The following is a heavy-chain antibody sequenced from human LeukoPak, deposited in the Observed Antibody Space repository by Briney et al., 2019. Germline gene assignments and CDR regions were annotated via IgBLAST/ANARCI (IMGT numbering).Heavy chain of an antibody. D-gene: IGHD6-13*01. CDR1: VGSISTSNW. CDR3: ARDAQQQVGLDS. CDR2: IFYSETT. V-gene: IGHV4-4*02. Sequence: SETLSLTCTVTVGSISTSNWWNWFRQTPGKGLEWIGEIFYSETTNYTPSLKSRVTISIDSSKNQFSLRLTSVTAADTAVYYCARDAQQQVGLDSWGRGIQVTVSS. J-gene: IGHJ4*02.